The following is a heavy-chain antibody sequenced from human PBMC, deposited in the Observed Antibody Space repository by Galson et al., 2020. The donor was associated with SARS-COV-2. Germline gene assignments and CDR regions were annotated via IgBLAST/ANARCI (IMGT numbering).Heavy chain of an antibody. D-gene: IGHD3-3*01. CDR1: GGSISSYY. Sequence: SQTLSLTCTVSGGSISSYYWSWIRQPAGKGLEWIGRIYTSGSTNYNPSLKSRVTMSVDTSKNQFSLKLSSVTAADTAVYYCARDRMAIFGVVISYYYGMDVWGQGTTVTVSS. V-gene: IGHV4-4*07. J-gene: IGHJ6*02. CDR2: IYTSGST. CDR3: ARDRMAIFGVVISYYYGMDV.